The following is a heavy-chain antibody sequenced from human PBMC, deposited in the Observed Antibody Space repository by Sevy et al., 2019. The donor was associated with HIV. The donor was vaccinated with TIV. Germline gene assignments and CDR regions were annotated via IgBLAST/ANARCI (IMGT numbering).Heavy chain of an antibody. Sequence: GGSLRLSCAASGFTFSSYAMTWVRQAPGKGLEWVSGISGSGRSTYYADSVKGRFTISRDNSKNTLYMQMNSLRGEDTAVYYCVKDSGYGGNSAGDYWGQGTLVTVSS. CDR1: GFTFSSYA. CDR3: VKDSGYGGNSAGDY. V-gene: IGHV3-23*01. J-gene: IGHJ4*02. CDR2: ISGSGRST. D-gene: IGHD4-17*01.